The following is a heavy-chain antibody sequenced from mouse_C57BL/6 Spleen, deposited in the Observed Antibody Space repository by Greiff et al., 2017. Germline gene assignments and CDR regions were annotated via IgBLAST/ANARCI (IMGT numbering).Heavy chain of an antibody. CDR1: GFSLTSYG. Sequence: VQLVESGPGLVQPSQSLSITCTVSGFSLTSYGVHWVRQSPGKGLEWLGVIWSGGSTDYNAAFISRLSISKDNSKSQVFFKMNSLQADDTAIYYCARKDGYDRYYAMDYWGQGTSVTVSS. CDR2: IWSGGST. D-gene: IGHD2-2*01. CDR3: ARKDGYDRYYAMDY. J-gene: IGHJ4*01. V-gene: IGHV2-2*01.